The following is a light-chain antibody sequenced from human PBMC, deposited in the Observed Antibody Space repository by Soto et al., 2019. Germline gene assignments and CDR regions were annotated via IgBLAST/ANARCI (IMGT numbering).Light chain of an antibody. Sequence: EIVLTQSPATLSLSPGESATLSCRASQSVGTFLAWYQQKPGQAPRLLVYGASNRATGIPARFSGSGSGTDFILTISSLEPGDFAVYYCQQRGNWPTFGGGTKVDIK. CDR3: QQRGNWPT. V-gene: IGKV3-11*01. CDR1: QSVGTF. CDR2: GAS. J-gene: IGKJ4*01.